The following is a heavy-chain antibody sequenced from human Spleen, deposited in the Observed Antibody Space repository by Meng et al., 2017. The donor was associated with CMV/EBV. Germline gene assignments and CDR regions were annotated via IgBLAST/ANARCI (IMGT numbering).Heavy chain of an antibody. J-gene: IGHJ4*02. CDR1: GGSISSGGYY. D-gene: IGHD7-27*01. V-gene: IGHV4-31*03. CDR2: IYYSGST. Sequence: SETLSLTCTVSGGSISSGGYYWSWIRQHPGKGLEWIGYIYYSGSTYYNPSLKSRVTISVDTSKNQFSLKLSSVTAADTAVYYCARDNNWGPDYWGQGTLVTVSS. CDR3: ARDNNWGPDY.